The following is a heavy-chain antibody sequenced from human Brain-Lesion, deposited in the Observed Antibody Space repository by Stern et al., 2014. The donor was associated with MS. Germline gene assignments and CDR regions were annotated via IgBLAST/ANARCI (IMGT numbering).Heavy chain of an antibody. D-gene: IGHD3-22*01. J-gene: IGHJ4*02. CDR2: IYSGDTT. Sequence: EVQLVQSGGGLLQPGGSLRLSCAASGFIVSDHYMTWVRQAPGKGLEWVSVIYSGDTTYSADPVKGRFTISRDNSRNTLYLQMNSLRAEDTAVYYCASAGRDSSGFAFDYWGQGTLVTVSS. CDR1: GFIVSDHY. CDR3: ASAGRDSSGFAFDY. V-gene: IGHV3-53*01.